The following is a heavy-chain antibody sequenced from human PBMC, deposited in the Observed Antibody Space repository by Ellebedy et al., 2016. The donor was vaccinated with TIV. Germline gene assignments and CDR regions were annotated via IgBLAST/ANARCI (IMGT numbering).Heavy chain of an antibody. D-gene: IGHD6-19*01. CDR2: ISGGGDST. V-gene: IGHV3-23*01. Sequence: GGSLRLSCAASGFTFSSFAMHWVRQAPGKGLEWLSVISGGGDSTYHAGSVKGRSTITRDNSKNTLYLQMDRLRAEDTAVYYCVKLDSSGLYYGRLDYWGQGTLVTVSS. CDR3: VKLDSSGLYYGRLDY. J-gene: IGHJ4*02. CDR1: GFTFSSFA.